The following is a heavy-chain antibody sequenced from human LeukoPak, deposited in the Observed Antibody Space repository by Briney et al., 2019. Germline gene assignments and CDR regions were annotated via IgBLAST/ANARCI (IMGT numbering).Heavy chain of an antibody. V-gene: IGHV1-2*02. CDR3: ARASYYYGSSGYPGYYFDY. D-gene: IGHD3-22*01. CDR2: INPNSGGT. J-gene: IGHJ4*02. CDR1: GYTFTDYY. Sequence: ASVKVSCTASGYTFTDYYMHWVRQAPGQGLEWMGWINPNSGGTNYAQKFQGRVTMTRDTSISTAYMELSRLRSDDTAVYYCARASYYYGSSGYPGYYFDYWGQGTLVTVSS.